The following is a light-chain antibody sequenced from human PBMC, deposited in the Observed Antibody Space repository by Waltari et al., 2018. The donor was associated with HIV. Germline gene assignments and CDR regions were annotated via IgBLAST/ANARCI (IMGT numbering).Light chain of an antibody. J-gene: IGLJ2*01. V-gene: IGLV2-8*01. CDR1: SSDVGGSNY. Sequence: QSALTQPPSASGSHGTSVTIPCPDSSSDVGGSNYVSWYQQYPGKAPKLMISEVTKRPSGVPDRFSGSKSGNTASLTVSGLRAEDEAEYYCSSYAGNNILVFGGGTKLTVL. CDR3: SSYAGNNILV. CDR2: EVT.